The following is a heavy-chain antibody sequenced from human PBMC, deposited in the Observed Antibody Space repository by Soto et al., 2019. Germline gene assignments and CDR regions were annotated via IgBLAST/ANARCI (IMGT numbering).Heavy chain of an antibody. CDR2: VTVTGGST. CDR1: TMSFNTSG. V-gene: IGHV3-23*01. J-gene: IGHJ5*02. D-gene: IGHD3-10*01. CDR3: ARQRSPEGGFDP. Sequence: EVEMLESGGGLVQPGGSLRLSCAASTMSFNTSGVTWVRQAPGKGLEWVSTVTVTGGSTYYADSVKGRFTISRDRSNYTVSLLLNRLRVEDTAIYYCARQRSPEGGFDPWCQGTLGTVAS.